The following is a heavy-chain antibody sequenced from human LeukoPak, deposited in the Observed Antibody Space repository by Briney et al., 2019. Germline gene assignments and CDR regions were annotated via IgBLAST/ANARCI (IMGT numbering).Heavy chain of an antibody. V-gene: IGHV3-53*01. J-gene: IGHJ4*02. Sequence: PGGSLRLSCAASGFTVSSNYMSWVRQAPGKGLEWVSVIYSGRSTYYADSVKRRLTISRDNSENTLSLQINNLRAEDTTVFYCGRGRLGGYILDYWGQETLLTVSS. CDR1: GFTVSSNY. CDR2: IYSGRST. D-gene: IGHD5-12*01. CDR3: GRGRLGGYILDY.